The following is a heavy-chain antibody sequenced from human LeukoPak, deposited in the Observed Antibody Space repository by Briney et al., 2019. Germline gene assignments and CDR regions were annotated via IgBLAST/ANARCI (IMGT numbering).Heavy chain of an antibody. CDR2: IYYSGST. CDR3: ARVPGARSVTTSVDY. Sequence: SETLSLTCTVSGGSISTYYWSWIRQPPGKGLEWIGYIYYSGSTNYNPSLKSRVTISVDTSKNQFSLKLSSVTAADTAVYYCARVPGARSVTTSVDYWGQGTLVTVSS. V-gene: IGHV4-59*12. CDR1: GGSISTYY. J-gene: IGHJ4*02. D-gene: IGHD4-17*01.